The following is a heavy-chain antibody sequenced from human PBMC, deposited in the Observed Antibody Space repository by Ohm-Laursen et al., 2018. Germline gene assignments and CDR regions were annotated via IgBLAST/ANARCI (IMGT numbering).Heavy chain of an antibody. CDR2: ISSSGSTI. J-gene: IGHJ4*02. CDR3: AKMVGAWDFFDY. CDR1: GFTFSDYY. Sequence: SLRLSCTASGFTFSDYYMSWIRQAPGKGLEWVSYISSSGSTIYYADSVKGRFTISRDNAKNSLYLQMNNLRAEGTALYYCAKMVGAWDFFDYWGQGTLVTVSS. V-gene: IGHV3-11*01. D-gene: IGHD1-26*01.